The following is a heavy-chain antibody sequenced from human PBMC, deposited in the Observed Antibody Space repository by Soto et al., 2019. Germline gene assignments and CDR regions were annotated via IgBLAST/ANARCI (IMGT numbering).Heavy chain of an antibody. CDR2: IYYSGST. V-gene: IGHV4-59*12. J-gene: IGHJ4*02. CDR3: ARGPPLLW. D-gene: IGHD2-21*01. Sequence: SETLSLTCNVSGGSFSPNYWSWIRQPPGKGLECIGYIYYSGSTYYNPSLKSRVTISVDRSKNQFSLKLSSVTAADTAVYYCARGPPLLWWSQGTLVTVSS. CDR1: GGSFSPNY.